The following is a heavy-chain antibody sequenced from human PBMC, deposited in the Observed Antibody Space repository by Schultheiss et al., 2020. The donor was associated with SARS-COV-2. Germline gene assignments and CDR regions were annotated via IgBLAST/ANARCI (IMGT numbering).Heavy chain of an antibody. CDR1: GYTFTSYD. J-gene: IGHJ4*02. CDR3: ARVVSRDGYNWEGFDY. D-gene: IGHD5-24*01. CDR2: MNPNSGNT. V-gene: IGHV1-8*03. Sequence: ASVKVSCKASGYTFTSYDINWVRQATGQGLEWMGWMNPNSGNTGYAQKFQGRVTITRNTSISTAYMELSTLRSEDTAVYYCARVVSRDGYNWEGFDYWGQGTLVTVSS.